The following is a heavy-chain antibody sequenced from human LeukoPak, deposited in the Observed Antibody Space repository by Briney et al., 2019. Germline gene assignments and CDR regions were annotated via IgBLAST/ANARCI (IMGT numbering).Heavy chain of an antibody. Sequence: GRSLRLSCAASGFTFSSYGMHWVRQAPGKGLEWVAVIRYDGSNKYYADSVKGRFTISRDNSKNTLYLQMNSLRAEDTAVYYCAREGSSSWRTDAFDIWGQGTMVTVSS. V-gene: IGHV3-33*01. D-gene: IGHD6-13*01. CDR2: IRYDGSNK. CDR3: AREGSSSWRTDAFDI. J-gene: IGHJ3*02. CDR1: GFTFSSYG.